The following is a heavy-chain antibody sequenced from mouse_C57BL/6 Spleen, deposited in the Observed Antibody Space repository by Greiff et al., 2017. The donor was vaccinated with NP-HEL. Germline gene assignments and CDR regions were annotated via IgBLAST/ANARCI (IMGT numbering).Heavy chain of an antibody. CDR1: GYTFTDYY. D-gene: IGHD5-5*01. Sequence: VQLQQSGPELVKPGASVKISCKASGYTFTDYYMNWVKQSHGKSLEWIGDINPNNGGTSYNQKFKGKATLTVDKSSSTAYMELRSLTSEDSAVYYCAREGLPIYFDYWGQGTTLTVSS. CDR3: AREGLPIYFDY. CDR2: INPNNGGT. J-gene: IGHJ2*01. V-gene: IGHV1-26*01.